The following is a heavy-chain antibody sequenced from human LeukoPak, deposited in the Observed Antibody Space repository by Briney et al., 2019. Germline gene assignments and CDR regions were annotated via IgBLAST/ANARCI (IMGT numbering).Heavy chain of an antibody. CDR3: AGADSRIMVRGVIYYYGMDV. CDR1: GFTFTSSA. V-gene: IGHV1-58*02. Sequence: GASVKVSCKASGFTFTSSAMQWVRQARGQRLEWIGGIVVGSGNTNYAQKFQERVTITRDMSTSTAYMELSSLRSEDTAVYYCAGADSRIMVRGVIYYYGMDVWGQGTTVTVSS. D-gene: IGHD3-10*01. CDR2: IVVGSGNT. J-gene: IGHJ6*02.